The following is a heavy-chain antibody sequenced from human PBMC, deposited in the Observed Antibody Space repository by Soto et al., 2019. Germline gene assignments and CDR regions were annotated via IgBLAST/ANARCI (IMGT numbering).Heavy chain of an antibody. J-gene: IGHJ4*02. Sequence: EVQLVESGGGLVQPGGSLRLSCAASGFTFSSYSMNWVRQAPGKGLEWVSYISSSSSTIYYADSVKGRFTISRDNAKNSLDLQMNSMRAEDKSVYYCATQRSRSWYGIDYWGQGTLVTVSS. V-gene: IGHV3-48*01. CDR1: GFTFSSYS. CDR2: ISSSSSTI. D-gene: IGHD6-13*01. CDR3: ATQRSRSWYGIDY.